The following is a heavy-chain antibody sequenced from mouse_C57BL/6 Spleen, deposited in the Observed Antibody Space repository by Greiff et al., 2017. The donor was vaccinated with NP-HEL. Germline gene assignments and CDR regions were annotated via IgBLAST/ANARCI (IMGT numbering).Heavy chain of an antibody. CDR3: ARGIYYGPYYYAMDY. D-gene: IGHD2-1*01. CDR1: GYAFSSYW. V-gene: IGHV1-80*01. CDR2: IYPGDGDT. J-gene: IGHJ4*01. Sequence: QVQLQQSGAELVKPGASVKISCKASGYAFSSYWMNWVKQRPGKGLEWIGQIYPGDGDTNYNGKLKGKATLTADKSSSTAYMQLSSLTSEDSAVYFCARGIYYGPYYYAMDYWGQGTSVTVSS.